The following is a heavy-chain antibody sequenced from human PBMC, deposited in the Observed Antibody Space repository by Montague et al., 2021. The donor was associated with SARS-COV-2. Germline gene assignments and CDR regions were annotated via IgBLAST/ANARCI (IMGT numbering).Heavy chain of an antibody. D-gene: IGHD6-6*01. Sequence: SLRLSCAASGLSFSSFAMTWVRQAAGKGLEWVSTVSGSGSNKYYRDSVKGRFIISRDNSKNTLFLQMNSLRAEDTAVYFCAKEGSISSEYYGMDVWGQGTTVSVSS. J-gene: IGHJ6*02. CDR1: GLSFSSFA. CDR2: VSGSGSNK. V-gene: IGHV3-23*01. CDR3: AKEGSISSEYYGMDV.